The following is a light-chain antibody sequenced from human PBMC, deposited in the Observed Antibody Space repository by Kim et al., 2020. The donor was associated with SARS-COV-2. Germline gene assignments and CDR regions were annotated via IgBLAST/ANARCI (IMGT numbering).Light chain of an antibody. CDR3: QVWDTKSDHLV. J-gene: IGLJ2*01. CDR1: NIGGKS. Sequence: SYELTQPSSLSVTPGQTARITFGGDNIGGKSVQWYQQKPGQAPVLVVYDDTDRPSGIPDRLSGSNSGNTATLTISGVEAGDEADYYCQVWDTKSDHLVFGGGTQLTVL. V-gene: IGLV3-21*02. CDR2: DDT.